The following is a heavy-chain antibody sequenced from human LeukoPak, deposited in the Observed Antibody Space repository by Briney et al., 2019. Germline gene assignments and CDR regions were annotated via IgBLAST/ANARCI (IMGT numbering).Heavy chain of an antibody. V-gene: IGHV1-46*01. CDR3: ARGSRTGWYYFDY. J-gene: IGHJ4*02. CDR2: INPSGGST. D-gene: IGHD6-19*01. Sequence: ASVKVSCKASGYYMHWVRQAPGQGLEWMGIINPSGGSTSYAQKFQGRVTMTRDTSTSTAHMELSSLISDDTAVYYCARGSRTGWYYFDYWGQGTLVTVSS. CDR1: GYY.